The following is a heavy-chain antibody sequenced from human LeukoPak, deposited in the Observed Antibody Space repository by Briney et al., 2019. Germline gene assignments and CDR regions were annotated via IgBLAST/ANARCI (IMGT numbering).Heavy chain of an antibody. V-gene: IGHV4-4*07. Sequence: SETLSLTCTVSGGFISSYYWSWIRQPAGKGLEWIGRIYTSGSTNYNPSLKSRVTMSVDTSKNQFSLKLSSVTAADTAVYYCAGGYCSGGSCSQIDYWGQGTLVTVSS. CDR3: AGGYCSGGSCSQIDY. D-gene: IGHD2-15*01. CDR1: GGFISSYY. CDR2: IYTSGST. J-gene: IGHJ4*02.